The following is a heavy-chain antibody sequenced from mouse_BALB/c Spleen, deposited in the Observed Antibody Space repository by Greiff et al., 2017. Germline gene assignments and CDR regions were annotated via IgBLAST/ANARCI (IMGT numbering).Heavy chain of an antibody. V-gene: IGHV5-12-2*01. Sequence: DVMLVESGGGLVQPGGSLKLSCAASGFTFSSYTMSWVRQTPEKRLEWVAYISNGGGSTYYPDSVKGRFTISRDNAKNTLYLQMSSLKSEDTAMYYCARDRSYFDYWGQGTTLTVSS. J-gene: IGHJ2*01. CDR3: ARDRSYFDY. CDR1: GFTFSSYT. CDR2: ISNGGGST. D-gene: IGHD2-14*01.